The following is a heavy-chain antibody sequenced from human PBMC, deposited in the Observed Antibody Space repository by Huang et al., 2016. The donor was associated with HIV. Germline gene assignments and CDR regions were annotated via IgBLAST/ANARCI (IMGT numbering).Heavy chain of an antibody. Sequence: QVQLVQSGAEVKRPGASVKVSCKASGYSFTGHFIHWVRQAPGQGLEGMGRIDPTSGAINWASRVRGRGAMTRDKSIGTAYMELSGLRSDDTAVFFCAREAWASGVAHYFDYWGPGTLVTVSS. D-gene: IGHD3-10*01. CDR2: IDPTSGAI. CDR1: GYSFTGHF. J-gene: IGHJ4*02. CDR3: AREAWASGVAHYFDY. V-gene: IGHV1-2*06.